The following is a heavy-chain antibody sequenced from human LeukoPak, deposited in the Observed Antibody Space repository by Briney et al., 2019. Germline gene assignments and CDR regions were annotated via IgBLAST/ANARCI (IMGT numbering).Heavy chain of an antibody. CDR3: ARISPVGAYDAFDI. CDR1: GGSISSYY. CDR2: IYYSGST. Sequence: TSETLSLTCTVSGGSISSYYWSWIRQPPGKGLEWIGYIYYSGSTNYNPSLKSRVTISVDTSKNQFSLKLSSVTAADTAVYYCARISPVGAYDAFDIWGQGTMVTVSS. V-gene: IGHV4-59*01. D-gene: IGHD1-26*01. J-gene: IGHJ3*02.